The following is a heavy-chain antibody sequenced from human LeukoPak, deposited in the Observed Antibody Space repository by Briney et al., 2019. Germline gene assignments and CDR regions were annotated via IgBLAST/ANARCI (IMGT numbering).Heavy chain of an antibody. V-gene: IGHV4-59*01. D-gene: IGHD3-10*01. CDR3: ARDRLLWFGSKNYYYYYGMDV. CDR1: GGSISSYY. CDR2: IYYSGST. J-gene: IGHJ6*02. Sequence: SETLSLTCTVSGGSISSYYWSWIRQPPGKGLEWIGYIYYSGSTNYNPSLKSRVTISVDTSKNQFSLKLSSVTAADTAVYYCARDRLLWFGSKNYYYYYGMDVWGQGTTVTVSS.